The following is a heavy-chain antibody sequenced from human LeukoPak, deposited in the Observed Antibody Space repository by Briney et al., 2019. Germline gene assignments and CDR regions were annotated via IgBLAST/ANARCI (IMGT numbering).Heavy chain of an antibody. J-gene: IGHJ2*01. CDR2: ISWNSGSI. V-gene: IGHV3-9*01. Sequence: SLRLSCAASGFTFDDYAMHWVRHAPGKGLEWVSGISWNSGSIGYADSVKGRFTISRDSAKNSLYLQMNSLRAEDTAVYYCAKVLGTFWYFDLWGCGTLVTVSS. D-gene: IGHD1-1*01. CDR1: GFTFDDYA. CDR3: AKVLGTFWYFDL.